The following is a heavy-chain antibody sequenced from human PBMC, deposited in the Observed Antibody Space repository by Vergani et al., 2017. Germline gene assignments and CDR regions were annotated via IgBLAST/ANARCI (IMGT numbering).Heavy chain of an antibody. V-gene: IGHV1-46*01. CDR1: GYTFTSYY. CDR2: INPSGGST. Sequence: QVQLVQSGAEVKKPGASVKVSCKASGYTFTSYYMHWVRQAPGQGLEWMGIINPSGGSTSYAQKFQGRVTMTRDTSTSTVYMELSSLRSEDTAVYYCASASSGWDRVWFYYYYYMDVWGKGTTVTVSS. CDR3: ASASSGWDRVWFYYYYYMDV. D-gene: IGHD6-19*01. J-gene: IGHJ6*03.